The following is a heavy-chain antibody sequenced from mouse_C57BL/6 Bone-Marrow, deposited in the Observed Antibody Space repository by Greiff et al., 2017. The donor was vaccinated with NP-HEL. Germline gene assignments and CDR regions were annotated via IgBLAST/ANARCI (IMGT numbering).Heavy chain of an antibody. CDR2: ISSGGSYT. Sequence: VHVKQSGGDLVKPGGSLKLSCAASGFTFSSYGMSWVRQTPDKRLEWVATISSGGSYTYYPDSVKGRFTISRDNAKNTLYLQMSSLKSEDTAMYYCASPYDYDVAWFAYWGRGTLVTVSA. CDR1: GFTFSSYG. D-gene: IGHD2-4*01. J-gene: IGHJ3*01. CDR3: ASPYDYDVAWFAY. V-gene: IGHV5-6*01.